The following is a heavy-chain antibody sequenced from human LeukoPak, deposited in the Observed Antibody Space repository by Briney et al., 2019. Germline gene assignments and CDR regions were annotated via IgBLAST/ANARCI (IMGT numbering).Heavy chain of an antibody. J-gene: IGHJ6*03. Sequence: SETLSLTCTVSGGSISSYYWSWIRQPPGKGLEWIGYIYYSGSTNYNPSLKSRVTISVDTSKNQFSLKLSSVTAADTAVYYCARESAIVWLYTYYMDVWGKGTTVTVSS. V-gene: IGHV4-59*01. D-gene: IGHD3-22*01. CDR1: GGSISSYY. CDR2: IYYSGST. CDR3: ARESAIVWLYTYYMDV.